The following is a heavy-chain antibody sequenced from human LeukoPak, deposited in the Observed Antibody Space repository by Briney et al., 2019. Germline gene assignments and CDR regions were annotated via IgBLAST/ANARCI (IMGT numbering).Heavy chain of an antibody. D-gene: IGHD3-16*02. Sequence: ASVKVSCKASGGTFSSYAISWVRQAPGQGLEWMGWMNPNSGNTGYAQKFQGRVTMTRNTSISTAYMELSSLRSEDTAVYYCARRLGLGELSFLPHNWFDPWGQGTLVTVSS. CDR2: MNPNSGNT. CDR3: ARRLGLGELSFLPHNWFDP. J-gene: IGHJ5*02. V-gene: IGHV1-8*02. CDR1: GGTFSSYA.